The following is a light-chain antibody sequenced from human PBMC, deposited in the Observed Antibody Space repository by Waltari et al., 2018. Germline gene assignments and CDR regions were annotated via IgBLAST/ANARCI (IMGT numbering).Light chain of an antibody. J-gene: IGKJ3*01. V-gene: IGKV1-5*03. CDR2: KAS. Sequence: DIQMTQSPSTLSASVGDRVTITCRASQSISSWLAWYQVRPGKAPKLLIQKASYLQSGVPSRFSGSESGTTEFTLSISSLQPDDFATYYCQHSYSTPPFTFGPGTKVDIK. CDR1: QSISSW. CDR3: QHSYSTPPFT.